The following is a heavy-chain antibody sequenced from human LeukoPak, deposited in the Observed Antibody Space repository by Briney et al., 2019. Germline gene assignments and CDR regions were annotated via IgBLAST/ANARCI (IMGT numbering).Heavy chain of an antibody. CDR3: ARGITVVRGVIKGGMDV. CDR2: IILIVGTA. J-gene: IGHJ6*02. Sequence: SVKVSCKASGGTFSTYYAISWVRQAPGQGLEWMGRIILIVGTANYAQKFQGRVTMTADKSTGTVYMELSSLRSGDTAVYYCARGITVVRGVIKGGMDVWGQGTTVTVSS. CDR1: GGTFSTYYA. D-gene: IGHD3-10*01. V-gene: IGHV1-69*04.